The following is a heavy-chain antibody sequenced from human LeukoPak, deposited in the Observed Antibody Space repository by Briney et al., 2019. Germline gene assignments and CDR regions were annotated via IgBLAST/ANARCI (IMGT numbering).Heavy chain of an antibody. CDR3: AREMWFGALNHFDN. CDR2: ISSSGTTI. D-gene: IGHD3-10*01. Sequence: GGSLRLSCAASGFTFSSYDMNWARQAPGKGLEWFSYISSSGTTIYYADSVKGRFTISRDNAKNSLYLQMNSLRAEDTAVYYCAREMWFGALNHFDNWGQGTLVTVSS. J-gene: IGHJ4*02. CDR1: GFTFSSYD. V-gene: IGHV3-48*03.